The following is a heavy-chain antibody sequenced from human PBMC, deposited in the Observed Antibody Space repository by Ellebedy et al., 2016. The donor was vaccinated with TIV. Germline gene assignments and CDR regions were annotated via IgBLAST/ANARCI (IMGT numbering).Heavy chain of an antibody. CDR1: GFTFDDYA. J-gene: IGHJ4*02. Sequence: SLKISCAASGFTFDDYAMHWVRQAPGKGLEWVSGLSWNSGSIGYADSVKGRFTISRDNAKNSLYLQMNSLRDEDTALYYCAKGPMGTYYFDYWGQGTLVTVSS. V-gene: IGHV3-9*01. D-gene: IGHD7-27*01. CDR2: LSWNSGSI. CDR3: AKGPMGTYYFDY.